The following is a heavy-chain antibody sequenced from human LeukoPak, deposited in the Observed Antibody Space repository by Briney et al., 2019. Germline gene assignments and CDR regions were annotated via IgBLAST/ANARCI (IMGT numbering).Heavy chain of an antibody. J-gene: IGHJ4*02. Sequence: PGRSLRLSCAASGFTFSNYGMHWVRQAPGKGREWVAVIWYDGSNKYYVDSVKGRFTISRDNSKNTLYLQMSSLPAEDTAMYYCAKDSTDRVLDYWGQGTLVSVSS. CDR2: IWYDGSNK. D-gene: IGHD1-14*01. CDR1: GFTFSNYG. CDR3: AKDSTDRVLDY. V-gene: IGHV3-33*06.